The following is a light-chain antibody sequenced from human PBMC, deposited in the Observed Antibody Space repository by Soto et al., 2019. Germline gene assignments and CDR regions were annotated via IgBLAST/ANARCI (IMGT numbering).Light chain of an antibody. CDR1: QSVSSNF. Sequence: EIVLTQSPGTLSLSPGERATLSCRASQSVSSNFLAWYQQKPGQAPRLLIYGASSRATGIPDRFSGSGSGTEFTLTISRLEPEDFALYYCQQYGSSPRTFGQGTKLEIK. V-gene: IGKV3-20*01. CDR3: QQYGSSPRT. CDR2: GAS. J-gene: IGKJ2*01.